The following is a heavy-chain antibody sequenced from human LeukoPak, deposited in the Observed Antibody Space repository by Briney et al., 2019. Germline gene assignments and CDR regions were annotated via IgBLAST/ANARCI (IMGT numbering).Heavy chain of an antibody. D-gene: IGHD5-18*01. V-gene: IGHV3-48*01. Sequence: GGSLRLSCTASGFTFSDSSMNWVRQAPGQGLELLSYISSSSTTIYYADSVKGRFTISRDDAKNSLYLQMNSLRAEDTAVYYCARNLNTADDYWGQGILVTVSS. CDR3: ARNLNTADDY. J-gene: IGHJ4*02. CDR2: ISSSSTTI. CDR1: GFTFSDSS.